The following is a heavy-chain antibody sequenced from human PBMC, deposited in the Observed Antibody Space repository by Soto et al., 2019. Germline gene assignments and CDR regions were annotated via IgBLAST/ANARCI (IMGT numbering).Heavy chain of an antibody. CDR1: GDSFSTYA. CDR3: ARTLAFSSGWYVFGY. Sequence: QVQLVQSGAEVKKPGSPLKVSCKASGDSFSTYAIKWVRQAPGQGLEWMGGIIPVFGRANYAQKFQGRVTITADESTSTAYMELNSLRSEDTALYYCARTLAFSSGWYVFGYWGQGTLVTVSS. CDR2: IIPVFGRA. V-gene: IGHV1-69*01. D-gene: IGHD6-19*01. J-gene: IGHJ4*02.